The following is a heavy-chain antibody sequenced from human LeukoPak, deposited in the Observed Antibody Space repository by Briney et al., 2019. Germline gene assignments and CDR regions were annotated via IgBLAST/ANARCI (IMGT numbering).Heavy chain of an antibody. Sequence: GGSLRLSCAAPGLSFTSYGMHWVRQAPGKGLEWVAVIWYDGTNKYYADSVRGRFTISRDTSNNMLYLQMNSLRAEDTAVYYCARVSESGNSDYWGQGTLVTVSS. CDR3: ARVSESGNSDY. V-gene: IGHV3-33*01. D-gene: IGHD4-23*01. J-gene: IGHJ4*02. CDR2: IWYDGTNK. CDR1: GLSFTSYG.